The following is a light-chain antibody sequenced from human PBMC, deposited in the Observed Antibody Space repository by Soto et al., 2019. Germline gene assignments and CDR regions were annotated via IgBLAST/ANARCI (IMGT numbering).Light chain of an antibody. Sequence: DIQMTQSPSSLSASVGDRVTITCRASQSISSSLNWYQQKPGKAPNLLMYAASSLQSGVPSRFSGSGSGTDFSLTISSLQPEDFATYYCQQSYSTPRTFGQGTKVEIK. J-gene: IGKJ1*01. V-gene: IGKV1-39*01. CDR3: QQSYSTPRT. CDR2: AAS. CDR1: QSISSS.